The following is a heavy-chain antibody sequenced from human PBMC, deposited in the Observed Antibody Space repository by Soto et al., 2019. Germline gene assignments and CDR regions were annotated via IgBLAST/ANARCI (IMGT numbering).Heavy chain of an antibody. CDR1: GGTFSSYT. CDR2: IIPFVGIA. J-gene: IGHJ5*02. CDR3: ALVRTRNSFAP. D-gene: IGHD3-10*01. Sequence: ASVKVSCKASGGTFSSYTITWVRLAPGQGLEWMGRIIPFVGIANYAQNFQGRVTFTADESTTTIYMEVSSLRFDDTAIYYCALVRTRNSFAPWGQGTLVSVSS. V-gene: IGHV1-69*02.